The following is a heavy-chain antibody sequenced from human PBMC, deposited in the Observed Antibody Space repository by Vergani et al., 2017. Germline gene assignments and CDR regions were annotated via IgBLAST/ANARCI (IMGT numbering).Heavy chain of an antibody. CDR3: ARQRSNIAARPRGWFDP. CDR1: GYGFTSYW. CDR2: IYPGDSDT. J-gene: IGHJ5*02. D-gene: IGHD6-6*01. Sequence: EVQLVQSGAEVKKPGESLKISCKGSGYGFTSYWIGWVRQMPGKGLEWMGIIYPGDSDTRYSPSFQGQVTISADKSISTAYLQWSSLKASDTAMYYCARQRSNIAARPRGWFDPWGQGTLVTVSS. V-gene: IGHV5-51*03.